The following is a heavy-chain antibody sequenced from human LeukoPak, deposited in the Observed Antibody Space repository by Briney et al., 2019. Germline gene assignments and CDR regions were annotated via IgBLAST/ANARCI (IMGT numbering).Heavy chain of an antibody. CDR1: GGTFSSYA. Sequence: ASVKVSCKASGGTFSSYAISWVRQAPGQGLEWMGGIIPIFGTANYAQKFQGRVTITADESTSTAYMELSSLRSEDTAVYYCASDTGYCSSTSCYPYWGQGTLVTVPS. D-gene: IGHD2-2*01. CDR3: ASDTGYCSSTSCYPY. CDR2: IIPIFGTA. V-gene: IGHV1-69*13. J-gene: IGHJ4*02.